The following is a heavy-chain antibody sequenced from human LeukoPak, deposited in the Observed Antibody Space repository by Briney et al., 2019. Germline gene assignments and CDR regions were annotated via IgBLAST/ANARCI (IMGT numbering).Heavy chain of an antibody. CDR3: ATYRGYYFDY. V-gene: IGHV4-59*08. J-gene: IGHJ4*02. CDR2: IYYSGST. CDR1: GGSISSYY. D-gene: IGHD3-10*01. Sequence: SETLSLTCTVSGGSISSYYWSWIRQPPGKGLVWIGYIYYSGSTNYNPSLKSRVTISVDTSKNQFSLKLSSVTAADTAVYYCATYRGYYFDYWGQGTLVTVSS.